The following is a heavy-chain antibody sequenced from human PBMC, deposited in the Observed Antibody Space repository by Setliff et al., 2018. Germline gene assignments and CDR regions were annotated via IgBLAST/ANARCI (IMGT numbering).Heavy chain of an antibody. CDR3: ARGDYYDSSAYSPDTFDI. D-gene: IGHD3-22*01. Sequence: SETLSLTCTVSGGSISSYYWSWIRQPPGKGLEWIGYINHSGSTNYKMSLKSRVTISVDTSKNQFSLKLSSVTAADTAVYYCARGDYYDSSAYSPDTFDIWGQGTMVTVS. J-gene: IGHJ3*02. CDR2: INHSGST. CDR1: GGSISSYY. V-gene: IGHV4-59*12.